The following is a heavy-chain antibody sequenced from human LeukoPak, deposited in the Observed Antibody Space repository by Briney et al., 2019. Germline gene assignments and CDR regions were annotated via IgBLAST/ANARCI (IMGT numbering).Heavy chain of an antibody. CDR2: IYYSGST. D-gene: IGHD2-15*01. J-gene: IGHJ3*02. CDR1: GGSISSYY. V-gene: IGHV4-59*01. CDR3: AREAADAFDI. Sequence: SETLSLTCTVSGGSISSYYWSWIRQPPGKGLEWIGYIYYSGSTNYNPSLKSRVTISVDTSKNQFFLKLSSVTAADTAVYYCAREAADAFDIWGQGTMVTVSS.